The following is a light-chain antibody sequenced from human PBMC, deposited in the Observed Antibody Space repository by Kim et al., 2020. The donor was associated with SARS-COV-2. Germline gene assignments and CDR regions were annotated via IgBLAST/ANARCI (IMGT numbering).Light chain of an antibody. J-gene: IGLJ2*01. Sequence: SVSPGQTASITCSGDKLGDKYASWYQQKPGQSPVVVIYQDTKRPSGIPERFSGSNSGNTATLTISGTQAMDEADYYCQAWDRSTVVFGGGTQLTVL. CDR2: QDT. CDR1: KLGDKY. V-gene: IGLV3-1*01. CDR3: QAWDRSTVV.